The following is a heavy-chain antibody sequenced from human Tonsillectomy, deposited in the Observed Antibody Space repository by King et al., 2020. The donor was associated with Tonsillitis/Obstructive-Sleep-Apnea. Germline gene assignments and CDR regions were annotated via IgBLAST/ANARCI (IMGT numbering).Heavy chain of an antibody. CDR2: LYYSGST. V-gene: IGHV4-39*01. D-gene: IGHD6-13*01. J-gene: IGHJ6*03. Sequence: QLQESGPGLVKPSETLSLSCTVSGGAISRISHYWGWMRQPPGKGLVWIGTLYYSGSTPYNPSLKSRVTISLDTSKNQFSLKVSSVSASDTAVYYCARLLYSSSWSHGYYYMDVWGKGTTVTVSS. CDR3: ARLLYSSSWSHGYYYMDV. CDR1: GGAISRISHY.